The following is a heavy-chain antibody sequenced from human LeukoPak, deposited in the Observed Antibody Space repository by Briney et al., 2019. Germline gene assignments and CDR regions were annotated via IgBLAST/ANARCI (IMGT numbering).Heavy chain of an antibody. V-gene: IGHV1-18*01. Sequence: GASVKVSCKASGYTFSNYGIDWVRQAPGHGLEWMAWISPNNTNTNYAQKVQGRVTMTADTSTATAYMELRSLRSDDTAVYYCAREKDRAMVNELDFWGQGTLVTVSS. J-gene: IGHJ4*02. CDR2: ISPNNTNT. CDR3: AREKDRAMVNELDF. D-gene: IGHD5-18*01. CDR1: GYTFSNYG.